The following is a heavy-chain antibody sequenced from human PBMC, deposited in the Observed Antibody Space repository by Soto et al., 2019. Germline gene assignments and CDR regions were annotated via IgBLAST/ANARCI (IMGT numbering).Heavy chain of an antibody. D-gene: IGHD6-19*01. CDR1: GYTFTRFG. CDR3: ARLYSSGWPRSYFDVYSWFDP. V-gene: IGHV1-18*01. J-gene: IGHJ5*02. Sequence: ASVKVSCKASGYTFTRFGISWVRQAPGQGLEWMGWISAFNGATNYAQKFQDRITTTTDTPTSTAYMELRSLRSDDTAVYYCARLYSSGWPRSYFDVYSWFDPWGQGTQVTVSS. CDR2: ISAFNGAT.